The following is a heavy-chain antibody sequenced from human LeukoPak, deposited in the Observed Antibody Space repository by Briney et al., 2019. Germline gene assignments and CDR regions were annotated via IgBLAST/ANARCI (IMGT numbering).Heavy chain of an antibody. J-gene: IGHJ4*02. CDR1: EFTFTSSA. D-gene: IGHD1-26*01. CDR3: ARDQMWEVQHSCDY. CDR2: ITRRGGKT. Sequence: GGSLRLSCAASEFTFTSSAMSWVRQAPGKGREWVSTITRRGGKTYYADSVKGRFTISRDNSKDTLSLQMNSLRAEDKDIYCCARDQMWEVQHSCDYWGQGTLVTVSS. V-gene: IGHV3-23*01.